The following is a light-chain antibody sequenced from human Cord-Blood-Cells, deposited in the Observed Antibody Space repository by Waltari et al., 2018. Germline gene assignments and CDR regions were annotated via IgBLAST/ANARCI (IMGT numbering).Light chain of an antibody. J-gene: IGKJ3*01. CDR1: QSVLYSSNNKNY. CDR2: WAS. V-gene: IGKV4-1*01. Sequence: DIVMTQSPDSLAVSLGERATINCKSSQSVLYSSNNKNYLAWYQQKPGQPPKLLIYWASTRQSGIPDRFIGSGSGTDFTLTISSLQAEDVAVYYCQQYYSTPFSFGPGTKADIK. CDR3: QQYYSTPFS.